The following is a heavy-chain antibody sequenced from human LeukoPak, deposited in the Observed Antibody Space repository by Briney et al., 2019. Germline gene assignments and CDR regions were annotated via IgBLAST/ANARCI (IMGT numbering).Heavy chain of an antibody. CDR1: GFTFSSYA. D-gene: IGHD4-11*01. J-gene: IGHJ4*02. V-gene: IGHV3-23*01. CDR3: AKDLYSNYGPADY. CDR2: INGGGVNT. Sequence: TGGSLRLSCAASGFTFSSYAMSWVRQAPGKGLEWVSTINGGGVNTHYADSAGGRFTISRDNSKNTLFLQMNSLRDEDTAVYYCAKDLYSNYGPADYWGQGNLVTVSS.